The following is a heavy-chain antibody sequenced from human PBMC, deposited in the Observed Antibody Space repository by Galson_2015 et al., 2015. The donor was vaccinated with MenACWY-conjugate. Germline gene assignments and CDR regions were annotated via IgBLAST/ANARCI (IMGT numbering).Heavy chain of an antibody. CDR2: TYYKSKWYN. D-gene: IGHD1-14*01. CDR1: GDSVSSNSAA. CDR3: AREVMFSRNLYAIDY. V-gene: IGHV6-1*01. Sequence: CAISGDSVSSNSAAWNWIRQSPSRGLEWLGRTYYKSKWYNDYAASVKSRMTIHPDTSKNLISLQLNSVTPEDTAVYYCAREVMFSRNLYAIDYWGQGTRVTVSS. J-gene: IGHJ4*02.